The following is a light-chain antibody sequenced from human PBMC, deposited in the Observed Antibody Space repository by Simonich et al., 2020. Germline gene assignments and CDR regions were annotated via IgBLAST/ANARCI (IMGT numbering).Light chain of an antibody. CDR2: DAS. CDR3: QQYGSSPET. J-gene: IGKJ1*01. Sequence: EIVLTQSPATLSLSPGERATLSCRASQSVSSYLAWYQQKPGQAPRLLIYDASNRATGIPARFSGSGPGTDFTLTISSLEPEDFAVYYCQQYGSSPETFGQGTKVEIK. V-gene: IGKV3D-11*02. CDR1: QSVSSY.